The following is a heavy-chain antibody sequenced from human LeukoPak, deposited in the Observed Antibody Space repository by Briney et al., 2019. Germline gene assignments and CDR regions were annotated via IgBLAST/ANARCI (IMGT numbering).Heavy chain of an antibody. J-gene: IGHJ4*02. CDR1: GGSISSGGYY. Sequence: SQTLSLTCTVSGGSISSGGYYWSWIRQYPGKGLEWIGYIYYSGSTYYNPSLKSRVTISVDTSKNQFSLKLSSVTAADTAVYYCARVSRGVAARIDYWGQGTLVTVSS. D-gene: IGHD2-15*01. V-gene: IGHV4-31*03. CDR2: IYYSGST. CDR3: ARVSRGVAARIDY.